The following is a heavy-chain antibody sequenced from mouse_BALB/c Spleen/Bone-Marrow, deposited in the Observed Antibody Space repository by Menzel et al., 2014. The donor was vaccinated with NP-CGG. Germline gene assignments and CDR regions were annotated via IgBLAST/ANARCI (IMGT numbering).Heavy chain of an antibody. CDR2: VSPGDGDT. V-gene: IGHV1-80*01. CDR1: GYAFSTYW. CDR3: ARVYYGNLDH. D-gene: IGHD2-1*01. J-gene: IGHJ2*01. Sequence: VKLVESGAELVRPGSSVKISCKASGYAFSTYWMNWVKQRPGQGLEWIGQVSPGDGDTNYNGKFRGKATLTADKSSSTAYIQLSSLTSEDSAVYFCARVYYGNLDHWGQGTTLTVSS.